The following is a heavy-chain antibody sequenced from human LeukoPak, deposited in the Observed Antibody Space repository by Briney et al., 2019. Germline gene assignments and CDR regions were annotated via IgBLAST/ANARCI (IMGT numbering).Heavy chain of an antibody. CDR2: ITSDGSGT. CDR1: GFSFSSDW. CDR3: ARMYGPEH. D-gene: IGHD2-8*01. J-gene: IGHJ4*02. V-gene: IGHV3-74*03. Sequence: GGSLRLSCVGSGFSFSSDWMHWVRQAPGKGLVWVARITSDGSGTTYADSVKGRFTVSRDNAKSTLFLHMNSLRAEDTAVYYCARMYGPEHWGQGTLVTVSS.